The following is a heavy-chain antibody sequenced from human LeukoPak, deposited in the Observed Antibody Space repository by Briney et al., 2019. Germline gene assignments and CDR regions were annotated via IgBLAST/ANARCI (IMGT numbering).Heavy chain of an antibody. J-gene: IGHJ4*02. Sequence: PSETLSLTCTGSGGSISSSSHYWAWIRQPPGKRLEWIGSIYYTGGTFYSPSLKSRVAISVDTSKNQFSLRLKSVTAADTAVYYCAREEASAGDYWGQGTLVTVSS. V-gene: IGHV4-39*01. D-gene: IGHD6-13*01. CDR1: GGSISSSSHY. CDR3: AREEASAGDY. CDR2: IYYTGGT.